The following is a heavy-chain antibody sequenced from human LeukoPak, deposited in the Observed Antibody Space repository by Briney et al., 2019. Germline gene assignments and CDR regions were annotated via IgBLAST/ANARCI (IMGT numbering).Heavy chain of an antibody. D-gene: IGHD4-17*01. CDR1: GYTFTKSY. CDR2: IKPGGDNT. J-gene: IGHJ4*02. V-gene: IGHV1-46*01. CDR3: ARDRLYSGDYSFDY. Sequence: ASVKVSCKASGYTFTKSYIHWVRHAPGQRLEWMGLIKPGGDNTNYAQNFQGRVTMTRDTSISTAYMELSRLRSDDTAVYYCARDRLYSGDYSFDYWGQGTLVTVSS.